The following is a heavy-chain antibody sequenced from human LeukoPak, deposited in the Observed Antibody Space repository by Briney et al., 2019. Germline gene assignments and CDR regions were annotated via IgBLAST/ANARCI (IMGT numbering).Heavy chain of an antibody. D-gene: IGHD1-26*01. V-gene: IGHV4-38-2*02. Sequence: SETLSLTCTVSGGSISSGYYWGWIRQPPGKGLEWIGSIYHSGSTYYNPSLKSRVTISVDTSKNQFSLKLSSVTAADTAVYYCARVGVGELARFDYWGQGTLVTVSS. CDR3: ARVGVGELARFDY. CDR1: GGSISSGYY. CDR2: IYHSGST. J-gene: IGHJ4*02.